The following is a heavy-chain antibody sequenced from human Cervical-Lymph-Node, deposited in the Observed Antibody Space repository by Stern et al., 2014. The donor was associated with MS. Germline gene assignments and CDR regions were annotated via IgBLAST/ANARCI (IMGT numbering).Heavy chain of an antibody. Sequence: QLVESGGGLVQPGGSLRLSCAASGFTFSSYDMHWVRQATGKGLEWVSAIGTAGDTYYPGSVKGRFTISRENAKNSLYLQMNSLRAGDTAVYYCARARAANGYCSSTSCSKEGYYFDYWGQGTLVTVSS. CDR1: GFTFSSYD. CDR2: IGTAGDT. D-gene: IGHD2-2*03. J-gene: IGHJ4*02. V-gene: IGHV3-13*01. CDR3: ARARAANGYCSSTSCSKEGYYFDY.